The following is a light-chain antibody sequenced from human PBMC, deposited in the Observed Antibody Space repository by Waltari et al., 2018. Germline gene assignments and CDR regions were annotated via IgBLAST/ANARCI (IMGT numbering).Light chain of an antibody. CDR2: LGS. J-gene: IGKJ4*01. CDR1: PSLLHSNVYTY. CDR3: MQALQTPLT. Sequence: DIVMTQSPLSLPVTPGEPASIAFSSSPSLLHSNVYTYLEWYLQKPGQSRQLLIYLGSNRASGVPDRFSGSGSGTDFTLKISRVEAEDVGVYYCMQALQTPLTFGGGTKVEIK. V-gene: IGKV2-28*01.